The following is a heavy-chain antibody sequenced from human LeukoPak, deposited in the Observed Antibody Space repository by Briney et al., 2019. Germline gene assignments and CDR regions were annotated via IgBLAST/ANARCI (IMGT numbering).Heavy chain of an antibody. V-gene: IGHV4-39*07. CDR1: GGSISSSSYY. D-gene: IGHD6-19*01. J-gene: IGHJ2*01. CDR3: ARVRSGWTDWYFDL. CDR2: IYYSGST. Sequence: PSETLSLTCTVSGGSISSSSYYWGWIRQPPGKGLEWIGSIYYSGSTYYNPSLKSRVTISVDTSKNQFSLKLSSVTAADTAVYYCARVRSGWTDWYFDLWGRGTLVTVSS.